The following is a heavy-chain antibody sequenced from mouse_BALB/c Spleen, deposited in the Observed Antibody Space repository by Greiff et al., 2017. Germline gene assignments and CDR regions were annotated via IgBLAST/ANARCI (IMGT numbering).Heavy chain of an antibody. Sequence: VMLVESGPGLVQPSQSLSITCTVSGFSLTSYGVHWVRQSPGKGLEWLGVIWSGGSTDYNAAFISRLSISKDNSKSQVFSKMNSLQANDTAIYYCARSGRYYFDYWGQGTTLTVSS. CDR1: GFSLTSYG. D-gene: IGHD3-1*01. CDR3: ARSGRYYFDY. CDR2: IWSGGST. V-gene: IGHV2-2*02. J-gene: IGHJ2*01.